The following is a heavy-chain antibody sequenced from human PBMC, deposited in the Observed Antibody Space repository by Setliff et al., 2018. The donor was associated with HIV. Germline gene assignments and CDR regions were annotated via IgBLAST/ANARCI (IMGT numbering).Heavy chain of an antibody. CDR2: VYASTGHT. D-gene: IGHD2-15*01. Sequence: ASVKVSCKTSGDKFGSFDINWVRQASGQGLEWVGWVYASTGHTAYARKFEGRVTTTWDPSTGIGYMELNSLRADDTAVYYCARGIDILVKMGIYYHYMDVWGKGTTVTVSS. CDR1: GDKFGSFD. J-gene: IGHJ6*03. V-gene: IGHV1-8*01. CDR3: ARGIDILVKMGIYYHYMDV.